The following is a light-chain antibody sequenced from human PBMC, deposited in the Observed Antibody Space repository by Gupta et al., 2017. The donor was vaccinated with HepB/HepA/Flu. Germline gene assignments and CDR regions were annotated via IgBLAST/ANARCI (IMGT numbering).Light chain of an antibody. CDR3: QTWGTGIHWV. J-gene: IGLJ3*02. Sequence: QLVLTQSPSASASLGASVKLTCTLRSGHSTYAIAWHQQQPEKGPRYLMKLNGDGSHSKGDGIPDRFSGSSSGAERYLTISSLQSEDEADYYCQTWGTGIHWVFGGGTKVTVL. V-gene: IGLV4-69*01. CDR2: LNGDGSH. CDR1: SGHSTYA.